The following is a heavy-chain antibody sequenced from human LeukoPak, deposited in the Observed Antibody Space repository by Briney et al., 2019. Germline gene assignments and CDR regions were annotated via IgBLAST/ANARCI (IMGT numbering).Heavy chain of an antibody. J-gene: IGHJ4*02. CDR2: ISSSSSTI. D-gene: IGHD3-22*01. Sequence: GGSLRLSCAASGFTFSSYSMMWVRQAPGKGLEWVSYISSSSSTIYYADSVKGRFTISRDNAKNSLYLQMNSLRAEDTAVYYCARVPGYYYDSSGYFSDYWGQGTLVTVSS. CDR3: ARVPGYYYDSSGYFSDY. CDR1: GFTFSSYS. V-gene: IGHV3-48*01.